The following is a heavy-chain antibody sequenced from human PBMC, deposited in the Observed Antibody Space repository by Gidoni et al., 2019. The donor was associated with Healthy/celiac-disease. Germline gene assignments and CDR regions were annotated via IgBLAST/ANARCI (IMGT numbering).Heavy chain of an antibody. D-gene: IGHD4-4*01. Sequence: QLQLQESGPGLVKPSETLSLTCTVSGGSISSSSYYWGWIRQPPGKGLEWIGSIYYSGSTYYNPSLKSRVTISVDTSKNQFSLKLSSVTAADTAVYYCARHENTVTTVGWFDPWGQGTLVTVSS. J-gene: IGHJ5*02. V-gene: IGHV4-39*01. CDR3: ARHENTVTTVGWFDP. CDR2: IYYSGST. CDR1: GGSISSSSYY.